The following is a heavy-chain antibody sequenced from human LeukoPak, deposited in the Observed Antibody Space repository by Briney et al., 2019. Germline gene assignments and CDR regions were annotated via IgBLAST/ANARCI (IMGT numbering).Heavy chain of an antibody. D-gene: IGHD1-26*01. J-gene: IGHJ3*02. Sequence: GGSLRLSCAASGFTFSTYWMTWVRQAPGKGLEWVSSISSSSSYIYYADSVKGRFTISRDNAKNSLYLQMNSLRAEDTAVYYCARARSAWELLGAFDIWGQGTMVTVSS. CDR3: ARARSAWELLGAFDI. V-gene: IGHV3-21*01. CDR1: GFTFSTYW. CDR2: ISSSSSYI.